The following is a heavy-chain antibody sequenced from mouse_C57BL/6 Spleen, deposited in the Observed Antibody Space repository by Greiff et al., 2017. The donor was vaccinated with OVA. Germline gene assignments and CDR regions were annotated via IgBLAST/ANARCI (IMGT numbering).Heavy chain of an antibody. CDR1: GYAFTNYL. CDR3: ARIWDLTGTGYFDV. CDR2: INPGSGGT. V-gene: IGHV1-54*01. Sequence: QVQLKQSGAELVRPGTSVKVSCKASGYAFTNYLIEWVKQRPGQGLEWIGVINPGSGGTNYNEKFKGKATLTADKSSSTAYMQLSSLTSEDSAVYFCARIWDLTGTGYFDVWGTGTTVTVSS. J-gene: IGHJ1*03. D-gene: IGHD4-1*01.